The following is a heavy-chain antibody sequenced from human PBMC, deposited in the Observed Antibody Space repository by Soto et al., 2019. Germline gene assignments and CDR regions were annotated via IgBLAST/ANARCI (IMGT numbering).Heavy chain of an antibody. CDR2: THHSGTT. D-gene: IGHD3-10*01. CDR1: GSRFSTSNW. J-gene: IGHJ4*02. CDR3: AREGSGSSFFDY. V-gene: IGHV4-4*02. Sequence: PSETRASPLEPYGSRFSTSNWWRWASQPRGMRLEWIGETHHSGTTNYNPSLKSRVTISVDKSKNQFSLKLSSVTAADTALYYCAREGSGSSFFDYWGQGTLVTVSS.